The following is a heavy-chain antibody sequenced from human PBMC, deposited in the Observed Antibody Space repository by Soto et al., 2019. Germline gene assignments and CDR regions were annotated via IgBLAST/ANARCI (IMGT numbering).Heavy chain of an antibody. V-gene: IGHV5-51*01. J-gene: IGHJ6*02. CDR1: GYSFTSYW. CDR2: IYPGDSDT. D-gene: IGHD6-13*01. Sequence: PGESLKISCKGSGYSFTSYWIGWVRQMPRKGLEWMGIIYPGDSDTRYSPSFQGQVTISADKSISTAYLQWSSLKASDTAMYYCARHAEAAAGIHDFYYYYGMDVWGQGTTVTVSS. CDR3: ARHAEAAAGIHDFYYYYGMDV.